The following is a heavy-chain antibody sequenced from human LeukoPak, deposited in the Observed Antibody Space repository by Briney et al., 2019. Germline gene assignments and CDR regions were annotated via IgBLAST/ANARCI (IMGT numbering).Heavy chain of an antibody. J-gene: IGHJ4*02. CDR1: GVLFSNYW. V-gene: IGHV3-74*01. CDR2: INRDGSST. CDR3: AKAGIYDYVWGSYLVD. D-gene: IGHD3-16*01. Sequence: GGSLRLSCAASGVLFSNYWMHWVRQAPGKGLVWVSRINRDGSSTSYADSVKGRFTISRDNSKNTLYLQMNSLRAEDTAVYYCAKAGIYDYVWGSYLVDWGQGTLVTVSS.